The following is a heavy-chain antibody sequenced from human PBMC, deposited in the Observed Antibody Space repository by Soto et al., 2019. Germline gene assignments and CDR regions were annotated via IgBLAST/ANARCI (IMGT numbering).Heavy chain of an antibody. CDR1: GYTFTGYY. Sequence: GASVKVSCKASGYTFTGYYMHWVRQAPGQGLEWMGWINHNSGGTNYAQKFQGRVTMTRDTSISTAYMELSRLRSDDTAVYYCARSITMIVASVLTTWFDPWGQGNMVTVYS. CDR2: INHNSGGT. D-gene: IGHD3-22*01. V-gene: IGHV1-2*02. CDR3: ARSITMIVASVLTTWFDP. J-gene: IGHJ5*02.